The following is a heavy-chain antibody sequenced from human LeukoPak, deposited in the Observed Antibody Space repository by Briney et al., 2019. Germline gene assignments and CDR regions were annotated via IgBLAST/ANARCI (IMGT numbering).Heavy chain of an antibody. CDR2: IYYSGST. D-gene: IGHD3-9*01. CDR3: AREGRRYFDWSYGMDV. Sequence: SETLSLTCAVYGGSFSGYYWSWIRQPPGKGLEWIGYIYYSGSTNYNPSLKSRVTISVDTSKNQFSLKLSSVTAADTAVYYCAREGRRYFDWSYGMDVWGQGTTVTVSS. V-gene: IGHV4-59*01. J-gene: IGHJ6*02. CDR1: GGSFSGYY.